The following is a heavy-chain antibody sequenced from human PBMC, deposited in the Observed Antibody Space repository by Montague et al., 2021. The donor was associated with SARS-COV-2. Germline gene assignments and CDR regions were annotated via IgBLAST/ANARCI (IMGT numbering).Heavy chain of an antibody. D-gene: IGHD7-27*01. J-gene: IGHJ4*02. CDR3: ATSADWGSTGRFDF. Sequence: SVTVSCKVSGYSLTELPMHWVRQAPGKGLEWMGGVDPEDGKTIYAQNFQGRLTIAEDTSADTAYMELSSLRSDDTAVYYCATSADWGSTGRFDFWGQGTLVTVFS. CDR1: GYSLTELP. V-gene: IGHV1-24*01. CDR2: VDPEDGKT.